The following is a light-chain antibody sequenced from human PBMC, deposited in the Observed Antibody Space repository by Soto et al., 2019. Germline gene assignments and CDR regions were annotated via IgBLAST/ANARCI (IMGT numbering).Light chain of an antibody. Sequence: QSVLTQPASVSGSPGQSITISCTGTSSDVGGYNYVSWYQQHPGKAPKFMIYDVSNRPSGVSNRFSGSKSGNTASLTISGXXXEFEADYYCSSYTTSNTRQIVFGTGTKVTVL. V-gene: IGLV2-14*01. CDR3: SSYTTSNTRQIV. J-gene: IGLJ1*01. CDR1: SSDVGGYNY. CDR2: DVS.